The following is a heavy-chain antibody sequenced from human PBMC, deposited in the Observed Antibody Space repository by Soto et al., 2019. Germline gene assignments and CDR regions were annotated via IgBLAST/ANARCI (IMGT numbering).Heavy chain of an antibody. CDR2: IDPSDSYT. V-gene: IGHV5-10-1*01. CDR1: GYSFTSYW. J-gene: IGHJ6*02. Sequence: PGESLKISCKGSGYSFTSYWISWVRQMPGKGLEWMGRIDPSDSYTNYSPSFQGHVTISADKSISTAYLQWSSLKASDTAMYYCARGGAVVHPHYYGMDVWGQGTTVTVSS. D-gene: IGHD2-15*01. CDR3: ARGGAVVHPHYYGMDV.